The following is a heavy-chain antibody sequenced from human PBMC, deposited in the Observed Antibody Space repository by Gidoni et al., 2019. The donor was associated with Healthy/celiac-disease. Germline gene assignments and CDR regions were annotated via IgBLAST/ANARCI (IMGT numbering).Heavy chain of an antibody. CDR3: ARDGQQLVRVAFDI. CDR1: GFPFRSYA. J-gene: IGHJ3*02. D-gene: IGHD6-13*01. CDR2: ISYDGSNK. Sequence: QVQLVESVGGVVQPGWSLRLSFAASGFPFRSYAMQGVRQAPGKGREWVAVISYDGSNKYYADSVKGRFTSSRDNSKNTLYLQMNSLRAEDTAVYYFARDGQQLVRVAFDIWGQGTMVTVSS. V-gene: IGHV3-30-3*01.